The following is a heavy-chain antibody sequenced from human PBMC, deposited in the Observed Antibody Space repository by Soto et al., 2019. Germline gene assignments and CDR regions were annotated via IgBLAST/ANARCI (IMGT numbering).Heavy chain of an antibody. Sequence: GASVKVSCKASGYTFTSYYMHWVRQAPGQGLEWMGIINPSGGSTSYAQKFQGRVTMTRDTSTSTVYMELSSLRSEDTAVYYCARPIFLYSSGWDFDYWGQGTLVTVSS. V-gene: IGHV1-46*01. J-gene: IGHJ4*02. CDR1: GYTFTSYY. D-gene: IGHD6-19*01. CDR3: ARPIFLYSSGWDFDY. CDR2: INPSGGST.